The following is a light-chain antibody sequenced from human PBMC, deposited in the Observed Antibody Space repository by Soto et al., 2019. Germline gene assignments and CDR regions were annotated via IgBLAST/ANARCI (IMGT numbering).Light chain of an antibody. CDR2: EVT. CDR3: TSYVGNDIWV. CDR1: SSDVGAYKY. Sequence: SALTQPPSASGSPGQSVTISCTGTSSDVGAYKYVSWYQQYSGKAPKLMIYEVTKRPSGVPDRFSGSKSGNTASLTVSGLQAEDEADYYCTSYVGNDIWVFGGGTKVTVL. J-gene: IGLJ3*02. V-gene: IGLV2-8*01.